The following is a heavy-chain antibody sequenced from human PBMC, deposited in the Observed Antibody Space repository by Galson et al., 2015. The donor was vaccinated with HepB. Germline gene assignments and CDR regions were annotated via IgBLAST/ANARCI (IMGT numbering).Heavy chain of an antibody. Sequence: SLRLSCAASGFTFSRNAMSWVRQAPGKGLEWVSSLTGSSDITNIADSAKGRFSISRDNPKNTLYLQMNSLRVEDTAFYYCARTTWRDKNWPIFGSWGQGTLVTVSS. V-gene: IGHV3-23*01. J-gene: IGHJ4*02. CDR1: GFTFSRNA. D-gene: IGHD3-3*01. CDR2: LTGSSDIT. CDR3: ARTTWRDKNWPIFGS.